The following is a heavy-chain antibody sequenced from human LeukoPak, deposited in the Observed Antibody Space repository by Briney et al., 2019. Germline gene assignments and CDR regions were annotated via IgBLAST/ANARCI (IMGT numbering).Heavy chain of an antibody. D-gene: IGHD3-10*01. CDR2: ISGSGGST. J-gene: IGHJ6*02. CDR1: GFTFSSYA. V-gene: IGHV3-23*01. Sequence: GGSLRLSCAASGFTFSSYAMSWVRQAPGKGLEWVSAISGSGGSTYYADSVKGRFTISRDNSKNTLYLQMNSLRAEDTVVYYCAKDQYYYGSGSPGSMDVWGQGTTVTVSS. CDR3: AKDQYYYGSGSPGSMDV.